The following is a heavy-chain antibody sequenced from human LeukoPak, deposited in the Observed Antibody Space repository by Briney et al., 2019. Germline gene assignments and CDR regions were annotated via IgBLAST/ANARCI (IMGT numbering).Heavy chain of an antibody. CDR2: IYHSGST. V-gene: IGHV4-38-2*02. J-gene: IGHJ6*03. Sequence: SETLSLTCTVSGYSISSGYYWGWIRQPPGKGVEWIGSIYHSGSTYYNPSLKSRVTISVDTSKNQFSLKLSSVTAADTAVYYCARDLPYYDILTGYFYYYYYMDVWGKGTTVTVSS. CDR1: GYSISSGYY. D-gene: IGHD3-9*01. CDR3: ARDLPYYDILTGYFYYYYYMDV.